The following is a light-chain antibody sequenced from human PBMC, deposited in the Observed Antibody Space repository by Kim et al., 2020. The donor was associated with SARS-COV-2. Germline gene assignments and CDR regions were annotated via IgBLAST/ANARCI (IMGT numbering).Light chain of an antibody. V-gene: IGKV1-39*01. CDR3: QQSYSIPIT. J-gene: IGKJ5*01. CDR1: HGISSY. CDR2: SAS. Sequence: SVGDKVTITCRARHGISSYLSWYQQKSGKAPKVLIYSASSLQSGVPSRFSGSGSGTDFTLTISGLLPEDFATYFCQQSYSIPITFGQGTRLEIK.